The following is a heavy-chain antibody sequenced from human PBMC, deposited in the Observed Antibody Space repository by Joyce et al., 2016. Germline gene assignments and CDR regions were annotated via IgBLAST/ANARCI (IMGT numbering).Heavy chain of an antibody. J-gene: IGHJ4*02. Sequence: QVQLVQSGAEVKKPGSSVKVSCKVSGGTFGSHGIHWVRQAPGQGREWLGGVIPIFATPSYAQNFQGRVTITADESTHTVYMELSSLRFEDTAQDFCAREGVGWTCEYWGQGALVTVSS. V-gene: IGHV1-69*01. CDR3: AREGVGWTCEY. D-gene: IGHD3/OR15-3a*01. CDR1: GGTFGSHG. CDR2: VIPIFATP.